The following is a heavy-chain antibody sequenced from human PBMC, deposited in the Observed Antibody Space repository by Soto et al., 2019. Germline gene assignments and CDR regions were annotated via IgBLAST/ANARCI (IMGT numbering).Heavy chain of an antibody. J-gene: IGHJ5*02. CDR3: ARGEMTTVTNWFDP. D-gene: IGHD4-17*01. CDR2: ISAYNGNT. V-gene: IGHV1-18*04. Sequence: ASVKVSCKASGYTFTSYGISWVRQAPGQGLEWMGWISAYNGNTNYAQKLQGRITMTTDTSTSTACMELRSLRSDDTAVYYCARGEMTTVTNWFDPWGQGTLVTVSS. CDR1: GYTFTSYG.